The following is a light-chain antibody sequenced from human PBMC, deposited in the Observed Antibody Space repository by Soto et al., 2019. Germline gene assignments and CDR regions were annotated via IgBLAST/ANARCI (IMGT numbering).Light chain of an antibody. J-gene: IGKJ1*01. Sequence: IQMTQSPSSLSASLGDRVTITCRASQTISSWLAWYQQKPGKAPKLLIYKASTLKSGVPSRFSGSGSGTEFTLTISSLQPDDFATYYCQHYNSYSEAFGQGTKVEIK. CDR1: QTISSW. CDR3: QHYNSYSEA. V-gene: IGKV1-5*03. CDR2: KAS.